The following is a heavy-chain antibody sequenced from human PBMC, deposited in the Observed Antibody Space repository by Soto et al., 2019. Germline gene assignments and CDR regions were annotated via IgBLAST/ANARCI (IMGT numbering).Heavy chain of an antibody. CDR3: ARVPYCGRISCYSYFDS. Sequence: EVQLVESGGGLVQPGGSLRLSCAAYGFTLSSYWMHSARQAPGKGLVWVSRISSEGSSTYYADSVKGRFTISTDNAENTPHLQMHSLRAEETAVYYWARVPYCGRISCYSYFDSWVQGPLVTVSS. J-gene: IGHJ4*02. V-gene: IGHV3-74*01. D-gene: IGHD2-2*01. CDR1: GFTLSSYW. CDR2: ISSEGSST.